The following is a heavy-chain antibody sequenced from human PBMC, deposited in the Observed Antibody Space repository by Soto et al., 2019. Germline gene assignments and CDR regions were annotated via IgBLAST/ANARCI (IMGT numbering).Heavy chain of an antibody. Sequence: GGSLRLSCAASGFAFSHATMNCFRQAPGKGLEWVGRIKKTTDRGTTDYAAPVKGRFTISRDDSKNMLYMQMKSLKTEDTATYYCTTDNILCATYSWNWYWDQGTQVTVSS. CDR3: TTDNILCATYSWNWY. J-gene: IGHJ4*02. CDR2: IKKTTDRGTT. D-gene: IGHD1-7*01. V-gene: IGHV3-15*01. CDR1: GFAFSHAT.